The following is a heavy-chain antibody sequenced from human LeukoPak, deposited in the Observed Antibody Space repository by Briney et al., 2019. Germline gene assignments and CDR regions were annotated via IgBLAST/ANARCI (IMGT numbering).Heavy chain of an antibody. J-gene: IGHJ3*02. CDR1: GFSFRSYE. V-gene: IGHV3-48*03. D-gene: IGHD3-10*01. Sequence: GGSLRLSXGASGFSFRSYEMNWIRQAPGKGLEWVSYIGASGSTIAYADSVKGRFTISRDNAKNSLYLQMTGLRAEDTAIYHCAGELWFGEFDAFDTWGQGTMVTVSS. CDR3: AGELWFGEFDAFDT. CDR2: IGASGSTI.